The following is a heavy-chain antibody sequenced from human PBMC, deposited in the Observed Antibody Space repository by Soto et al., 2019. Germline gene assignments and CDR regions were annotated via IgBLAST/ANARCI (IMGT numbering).Heavy chain of an antibody. J-gene: IGHJ6*02. Sequence: QVQLVQSGAEVKKPGASVKVSCKASGYTFTSYGISWVRQAPGQGLEWMGWISAYNGNTNYAQKLQGRVTMTTDTSTSTAYMELRSLRSDDTAVYYCARDLQKEWPYDFWSGYYMWALGEGYYYYGMDVWGQGTTVTVSS. D-gene: IGHD3-3*01. CDR2: ISAYNGNT. V-gene: IGHV1-18*04. CDR1: GYTFTSYG. CDR3: ARDLQKEWPYDFWSGYYMWALGEGYYYYGMDV.